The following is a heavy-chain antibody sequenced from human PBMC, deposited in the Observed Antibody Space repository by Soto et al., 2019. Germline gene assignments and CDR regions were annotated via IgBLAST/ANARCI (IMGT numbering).Heavy chain of an antibody. CDR1: GGTFSSYA. CDR2: IIPIFGTA. CDR3: ARAYSSSWYEDYYYGMDV. J-gene: IGHJ6*02. V-gene: IGHV1-69*13. Sequence: GASVKVSCKASGGTFSSYAISWVRQAPGQGLEWMGGIIPIFGTANYAQKFQGRVTITADESTSTAYMELSSLRSEDTAVYYCARAYSSSWYEDYYYGMDVWGQGTTVTVS. D-gene: IGHD6-13*01.